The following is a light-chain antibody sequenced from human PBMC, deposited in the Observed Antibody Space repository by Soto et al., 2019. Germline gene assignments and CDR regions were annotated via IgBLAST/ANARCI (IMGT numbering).Light chain of an antibody. V-gene: IGLV2-18*02. J-gene: IGLJ2*01. Sequence: QSALTQPPSVSGSPGQSVTISCTGTSSDIGSYNRVSWYQQPPGTAPKLMIYEVKTRPSGVPDRFSGSKSGNTASLTISGLQAEDEADYYCTSYTSSDTVEFGGGTKVTVL. CDR3: TSYTSSDTVE. CDR2: EVK. CDR1: SSDIGSYNR.